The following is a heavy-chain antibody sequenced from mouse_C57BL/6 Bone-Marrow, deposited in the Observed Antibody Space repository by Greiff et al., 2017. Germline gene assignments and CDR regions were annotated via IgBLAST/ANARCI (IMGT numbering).Heavy chain of an antibody. V-gene: IGHV1-76*01. D-gene: IGHD4-1*01. Sequence: QVQLQQSGAELVRPGASVKLSCKASGYTFTDYYINWVKQRPGQGLEWIARIYPGSGNTYYNEKFKGKATLTAEKSSSTAYMQLSSLTSEDSAVXFWARGTGTDYWGQGTTLTVSS. CDR3: ARGTGTDY. J-gene: IGHJ2*01. CDR2: IYPGSGNT. CDR1: GYTFTDYY.